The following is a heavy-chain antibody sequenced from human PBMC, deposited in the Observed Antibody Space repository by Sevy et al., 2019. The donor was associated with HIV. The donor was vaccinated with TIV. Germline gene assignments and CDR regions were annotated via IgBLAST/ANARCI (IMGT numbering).Heavy chain of an antibody. D-gene: IGHD2-15*01. J-gene: IGHJ6*02. V-gene: IGHV3-23*01. CDR1: GFTFSTYA. CDR3: TREDIVLGEDNYYGMDV. CDR2: ISGSGGSST. Sequence: GGSLRLSCAVSGFTFSTYAMSWVRQAPGKGLEWVSAISGSGGSSTYYADSVKGRFTISRDTSKNTVYLEMKSLRAEDTAVYYCTREDIVLGEDNYYGMDVWGHGTTVTVSS.